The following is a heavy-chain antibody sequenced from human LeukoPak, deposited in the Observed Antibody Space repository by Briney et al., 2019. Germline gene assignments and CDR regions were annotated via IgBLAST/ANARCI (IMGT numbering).Heavy chain of an antibody. CDR1: GYTFSSYA. J-gene: IGHJ1*01. Sequence: ASVKVSCKASGYTFSSYAISWVRQAPGQGLERMGWISADNGNTNYAQKLRGRVTMTTDTSTSTAYMELRSLRSDDTAQYYCARGPMIPQYFHYWGQGTLVTVSS. V-gene: IGHV1-18*01. CDR2: ISADNGNT. CDR3: ARGPMIPQYFHY. D-gene: IGHD3-16*01.